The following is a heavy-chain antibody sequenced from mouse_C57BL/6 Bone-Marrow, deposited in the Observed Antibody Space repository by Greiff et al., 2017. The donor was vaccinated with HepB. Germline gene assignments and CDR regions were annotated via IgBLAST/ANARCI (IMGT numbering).Heavy chain of an antibody. CDR2: INPNNGGT. V-gene: IGHV1-18*01. Sequence: EVQLQQSGPELVKPGASVKIPCKASGYTFTDYNMDWVKQSHGKSLEWIGDINPNNGGTIYNQKFKGKATLTVDKSYSTAYMELRSLTSEDTAVYYCARRAGGSNHYFDYWGQGTTLTVSS. CDR3: ARRAGGSNHYFDY. J-gene: IGHJ2*01. CDR1: GYTFTDYN. D-gene: IGHD1-1*01.